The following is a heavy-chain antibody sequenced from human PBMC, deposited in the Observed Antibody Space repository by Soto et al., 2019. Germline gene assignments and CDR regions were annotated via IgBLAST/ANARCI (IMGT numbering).Heavy chain of an antibody. V-gene: IGHV3-30*03. D-gene: IGHD1-26*01. CDR3: VRDSISGSYYFDYYGMDV. CDR2: ISYDGSKK. J-gene: IGHJ6*02. CDR1: GFSFSRYG. Sequence: QVQLVESGGGVVQPGRSLRLSCAASGFSFSRYGMHWVRQAPGKGLEWVAVISYDGSKKYDADSVKGRFTISRDNSKNTLYLQMNNLRREDTAVYYCVRDSISGSYYFDYYGMDVWGLGTTVTVSS.